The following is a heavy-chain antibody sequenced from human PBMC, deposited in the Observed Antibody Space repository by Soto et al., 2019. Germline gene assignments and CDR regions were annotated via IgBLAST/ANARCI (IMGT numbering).Heavy chain of an antibody. V-gene: IGHV1-69*13. CDR3: ARDGYSHYYGMDV. CDR2: IIPIFGTA. Sequence: ASVKVSCKASGGTFSSYAISWVRQAPGQGLEWMGGIIPIFGTANYAQKFQGRVTITADESTSTAYMELSSLRSEDTAVYYCARDGYSHYYGMDVWGQGTTVTVSS. D-gene: IGHD5-12*01. J-gene: IGHJ6*02. CDR1: GGTFSSYA.